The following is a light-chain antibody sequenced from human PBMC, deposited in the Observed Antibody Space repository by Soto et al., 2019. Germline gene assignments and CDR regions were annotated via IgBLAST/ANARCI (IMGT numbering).Light chain of an antibody. V-gene: IGKV1-12*01. CDR1: KGISSW. CDR2: AAS. J-gene: IGKJ1*01. CDR3: QQANSFPWT. Sequence: DIQMTQSPSSVSASVGDRVTITCRASKGISSWLTWYQQIPGKAPKLLIYAASSLQSGVPSRFSGSQSGTEFTLTISSLQPEDSATYHCQQANSFPWTFGQGTKVEIK.